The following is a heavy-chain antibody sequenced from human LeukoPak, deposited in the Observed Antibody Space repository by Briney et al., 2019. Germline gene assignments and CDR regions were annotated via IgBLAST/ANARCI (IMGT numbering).Heavy chain of an antibody. CDR2: IWYDGSNK. J-gene: IGHJ4*02. V-gene: IGHV3-33*01. D-gene: IGHD5-12*01. Sequence: GGSLRLSCAASGFAFSSYGMHWIRQGPGKGLEWVAVIWYDGSNKYYADSVKGRFTISRDNSKNTLYLQMNSLRAEDTAVYYCAREPAGYALAPFDYWGQGALVTVSS. CDR1: GFAFSSYG. CDR3: AREPAGYALAPFDY.